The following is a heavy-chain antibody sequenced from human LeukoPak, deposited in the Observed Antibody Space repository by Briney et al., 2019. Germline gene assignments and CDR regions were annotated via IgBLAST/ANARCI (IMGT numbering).Heavy chain of an antibody. J-gene: IGHJ6*03. CDR1: GGTFSSYA. Sequence: SVKVSCKASGGTFSSYAISWVRQAPGQGLEWMGGIIPIFGTANYAQKFQGRVTITTDESTSTACMELSSLRSEDTAVYYCARVVVIESYYYYYMDVWGKGTTVTVSS. V-gene: IGHV1-69*05. CDR2: IIPIFGTA. D-gene: IGHD3-22*01. CDR3: ARVVVIESYYYYYMDV.